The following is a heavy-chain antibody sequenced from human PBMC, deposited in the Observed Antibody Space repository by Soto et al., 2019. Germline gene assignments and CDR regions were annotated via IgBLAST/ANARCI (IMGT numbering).Heavy chain of an antibody. CDR1: GVSVNSGSFY. D-gene: IGHD4-17*01. Sequence: QVLLQESGPGLVKPSETLSLTCTVSGVSVNSGSFYWTWIRQPPGKGLEWIGFVSYSGTTKYNATIKSRVTISVDTSRRQISLKVSSVTAADTAVYYCARGATVTHSDYWGQGTLVTVSS. J-gene: IGHJ4*02. CDR2: VSYSGTT. CDR3: ARGATVTHSDY. V-gene: IGHV4-61*01.